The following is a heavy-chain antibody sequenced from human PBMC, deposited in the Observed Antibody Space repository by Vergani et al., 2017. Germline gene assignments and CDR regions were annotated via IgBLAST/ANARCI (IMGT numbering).Heavy chain of an antibody. CDR1: GGTFSSYA. CDR2: IIPIFGTA. D-gene: IGHD1-26*01. J-gene: IGHJ3*02. V-gene: IGHV1-69*06. Sequence: QVQLVQSGAEVKKPGSSLKVSCKASGGTFSSYAISWVRQAPGQGLEWMGGIIPIFGTANYAQKFQGRVTITAYKSTGTAYMELGSRRSEDTAVYYGARRIVGVARAFDIWGQGTMVTVSS. CDR3: ARRIVGVARAFDI.